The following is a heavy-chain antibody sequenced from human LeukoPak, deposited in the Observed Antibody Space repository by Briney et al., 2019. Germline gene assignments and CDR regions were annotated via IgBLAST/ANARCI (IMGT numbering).Heavy chain of an antibody. Sequence: GGSLRLSCAASGFTFSDYYMSWIRQAPGKGLEWVSHISSSGSTIYYADSVKGRSTISRDNAKNSLYLQMNSLRAEDTAVYYCARAYYDFWSGYYYYYMDVWGKGTTVTVSS. CDR3: ARAYYDFWSGYYYYYMDV. D-gene: IGHD3-3*01. J-gene: IGHJ6*03. CDR1: GFTFSDYY. V-gene: IGHV3-11*04. CDR2: ISSSGSTI.